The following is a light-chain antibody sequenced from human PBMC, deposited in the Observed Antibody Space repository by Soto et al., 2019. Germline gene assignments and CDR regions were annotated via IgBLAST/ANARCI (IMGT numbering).Light chain of an antibody. J-gene: IGLJ1*01. CDR1: SRDVGAYNY. Sequence: QSALAQPASVSGSPGQSITISCTGTSRDVGAYNYVSWYQQHPGKAPKLMIYEVRGRPSGVSNRFSGSKSGTTASLTISGLQADDEGDYFCSSYGSTSARYVFVTGTKLTVL. V-gene: IGLV2-14*01. CDR3: SSYGSTSARYV. CDR2: EVR.